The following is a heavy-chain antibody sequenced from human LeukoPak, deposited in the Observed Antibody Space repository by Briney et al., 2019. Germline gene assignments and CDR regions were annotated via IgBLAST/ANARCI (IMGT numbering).Heavy chain of an antibody. CDR1: GFTSGAYY. J-gene: IGHJ4*02. Sequence: GGPLRLSCAASGFTSGAYYMTWIRQPPGKGLEWVSYIITSGRTIFYANSVKGRFTISRDNAKNSLSLQMNSLRADDTAIYYCAREDGTYWGQGTLVTVSS. CDR2: IITSGRTI. V-gene: IGHV3-11*01. CDR3: AREDGTY. D-gene: IGHD1-1*01.